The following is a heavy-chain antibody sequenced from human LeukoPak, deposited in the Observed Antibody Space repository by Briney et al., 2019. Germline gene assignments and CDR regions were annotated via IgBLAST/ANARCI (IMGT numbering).Heavy chain of an antibody. CDR3: ARDAGWGYYDL. D-gene: IGHD1-26*01. J-gene: IGHJ4*02. Sequence: PGGSLRLSCVASGFTFSIAWVTWVRQAPGKGLEWVANIDEHGNGKYYVDSVKGRFAISRDYASNSVFLQMDSLRAEDTSVYYCARDAGWGYYDLWGQGTPVTVSS. CDR2: IDEHGNGK. CDR1: GFTFSIAW. V-gene: IGHV3-7*01.